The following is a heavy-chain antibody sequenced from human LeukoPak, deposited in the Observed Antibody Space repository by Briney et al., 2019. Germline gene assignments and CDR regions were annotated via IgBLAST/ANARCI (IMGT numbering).Heavy chain of an antibody. V-gene: IGHV1-69*13. Sequence: SVKVSCKASGYTLTGYYMHWVRQAPGQGLEWMGGIIPIFGTANYAQKFQGRVTITADESTSTAYMELSSLRSEDTAVYYCASSDYYYDSSGYYYMDVWGKGTTVTISS. J-gene: IGHJ6*03. CDR1: GYTLTGYY. D-gene: IGHD3-22*01. CDR3: ASSDYYYDSSGYYYMDV. CDR2: IIPIFGTA.